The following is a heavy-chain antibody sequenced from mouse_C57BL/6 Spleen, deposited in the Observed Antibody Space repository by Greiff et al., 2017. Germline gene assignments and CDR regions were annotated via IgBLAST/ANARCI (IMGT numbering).Heavy chain of an antibody. V-gene: IGHV10-1*01. Sequence: EVKLVESGGGLVQPKGSLKLSCAASGFSFTTYAMNWVRQAPGKGLEWVGSIRSKSNNYATNYAGSVKDRFTNSRDDSESMLYLQMNNLKTEDTAMYYCECLGRAMGYWGQGTSVTVSS. CDR3: ECLGRAMGY. J-gene: IGHJ4*01. CDR2: IRSKSNNYAT. CDR1: GFSFTTYA.